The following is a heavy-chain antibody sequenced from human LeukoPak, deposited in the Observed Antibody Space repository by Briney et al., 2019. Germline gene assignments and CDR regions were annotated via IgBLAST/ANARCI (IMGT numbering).Heavy chain of an antibody. CDR3: ARAPRH. J-gene: IGHJ4*02. CDR1: GGSISSSNW. Sequence: PSGTLSLTCAVSGGSISSSNWWNWVRQPPGKGLEWIGEINHSGSTNYNPSLKSRVTISVDTSKNQFSLKLSSVTAADTAVYYCARAPRHWGQGTLVTVSS. V-gene: IGHV4-4*02. CDR2: INHSGST.